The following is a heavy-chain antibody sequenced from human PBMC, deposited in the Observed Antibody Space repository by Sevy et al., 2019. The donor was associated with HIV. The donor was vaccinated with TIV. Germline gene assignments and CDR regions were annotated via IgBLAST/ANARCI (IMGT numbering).Heavy chain of an antibody. Sequence: RLSCAASGFTFSDHYMEWVRQAPGKGLEWVGRIRNKADSYTTEYAASVKGRFTISRDDSKNSLHLLMNSLKTEDTAVYYCATHAGIAAAGRVFDYWGQGTLVTVSS. V-gene: IGHV3-72*01. CDR1: GFTFSDHY. J-gene: IGHJ4*02. CDR2: IRNKADSYTT. D-gene: IGHD6-13*01. CDR3: ATHAGIAAAGRVFDY.